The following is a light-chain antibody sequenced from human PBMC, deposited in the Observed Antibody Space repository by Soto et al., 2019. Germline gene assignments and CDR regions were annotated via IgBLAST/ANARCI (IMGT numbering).Light chain of an antibody. Sequence: EIVLTQSPGTLSLSPGYRATLSCRASQSLSRSSLAWYQQKPGRAPRLLIYGASSRATGIPDRFSGSGSGTDFTLTISRLEPEDFAVYYCQQYGSSPRTFGQGTKGDIK. CDR1: QSLSRSS. CDR3: QQYGSSPRT. CDR2: GAS. V-gene: IGKV3-20*01. J-gene: IGKJ1*01.